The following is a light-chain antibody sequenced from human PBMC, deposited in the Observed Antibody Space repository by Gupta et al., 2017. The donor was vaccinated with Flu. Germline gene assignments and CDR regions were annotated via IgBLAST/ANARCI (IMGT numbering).Light chain of an antibody. Sequence: QTVVTQEPSFSVSPGGTVTLTCGLTSGSVSTSHYPGWYQQTPGQAPRTLIYSTNTRSSGVPARFSGSIRGNKAALTITGGQADDQSHYYCVLYMGSGIWVFGGGTKVTVL. CDR1: SGSVSTSHY. CDR2: STN. J-gene: IGLJ3*02. V-gene: IGLV8-61*01. CDR3: VLYMGSGIWV.